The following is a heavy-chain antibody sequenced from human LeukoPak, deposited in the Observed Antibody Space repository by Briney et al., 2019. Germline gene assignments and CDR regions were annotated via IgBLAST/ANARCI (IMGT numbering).Heavy chain of an antibody. Sequence: GGSLRLSCAASGFAFDDYAMHWVRQAPGKGLEWVSGISWNSGSIGYADSVKGRFTISRDNAKNSLYLQMNSLRAEDTALYYCAKDDYDILTGSGGFDYWGQGTLVTVSS. CDR3: AKDDYDILTGSGGFDY. CDR1: GFAFDDYA. V-gene: IGHV3-9*01. J-gene: IGHJ4*02. CDR2: ISWNSGSI. D-gene: IGHD3-9*01.